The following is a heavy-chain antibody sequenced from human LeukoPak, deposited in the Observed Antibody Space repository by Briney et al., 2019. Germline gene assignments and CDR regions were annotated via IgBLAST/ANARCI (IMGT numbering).Heavy chain of an antibody. Sequence: GASVKVSCKASGYTFTSYDINWVRQATRQGLEWMGWMNPNSGNTGYAQKFQGRVTMTRNTSISTAYMELSSLRSEDTAVYYCARGGERWLGNWFDPWGQGTLVTVSS. V-gene: IGHV1-8*01. D-gene: IGHD6-19*01. CDR3: ARGGERWLGNWFDP. CDR2: MNPNSGNT. CDR1: GYTFTSYD. J-gene: IGHJ5*02.